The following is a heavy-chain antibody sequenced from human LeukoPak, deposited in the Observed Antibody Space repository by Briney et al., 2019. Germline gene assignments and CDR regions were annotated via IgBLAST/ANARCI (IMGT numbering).Heavy chain of an antibody. D-gene: IGHD2-21*02. CDR1: GFTFSSYA. V-gene: IGHV3-30-3*01. J-gene: IGHJ6*02. CDR2: ISYDGSNK. Sequence: GGSLRLSCAASGFTFSSYAMHWVRQAPGKGLEWVAVISYDGSNKYYADSVKGRFTISRDNPKNTLYLQMNSLRAEDTAVYYCASLAPIVVVTAVRMDVWGQGTTVTVSS. CDR3: ASLAPIVVVTAVRMDV.